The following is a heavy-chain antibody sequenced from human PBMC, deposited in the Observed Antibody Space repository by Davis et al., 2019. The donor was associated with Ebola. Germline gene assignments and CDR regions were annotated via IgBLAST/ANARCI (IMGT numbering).Heavy chain of an antibody. CDR3: TGDGDYEDY. Sequence: GESLKISCAASGFTFSGSAMHWVRQASGKGLEWVGRIRSKANSYATAYAASVKGRFTISRDDSKNTAYLQMNSLKPEDTAVYYCTGDGDYEDYWGQGTLVTVSS. J-gene: IGHJ4*02. CDR1: GFTFSGSA. V-gene: IGHV3-73*01. CDR2: IRSKANSYAT. D-gene: IGHD4-17*01.